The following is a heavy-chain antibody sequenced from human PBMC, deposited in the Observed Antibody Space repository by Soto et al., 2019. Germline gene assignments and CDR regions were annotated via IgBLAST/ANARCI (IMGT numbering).Heavy chain of an antibody. Sequence: QVQLQESGPGLVKPSETLSLTCTVSGGSVSSGSYYWSWIRQPPGKGLEWIGYIYYSGSTNYNPSLKSRVTISVDTSKNQFSLKLSSVTAADTAVYYCARVRGPTLMTWYFDFWGQGTLVTVSS. CDR3: ARVRGPTLMTWYFDF. CDR1: GGSVSSGSYY. J-gene: IGHJ4*02. D-gene: IGHD4-17*01. V-gene: IGHV4-61*01. CDR2: IYYSGST.